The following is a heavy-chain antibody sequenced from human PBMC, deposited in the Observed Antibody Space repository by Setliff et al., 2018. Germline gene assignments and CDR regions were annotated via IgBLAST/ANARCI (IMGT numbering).Heavy chain of an antibody. D-gene: IGHD3-3*01. Sequence: PSETLSLTCTVSGASISSGTYYRGWIRQPPGKGLEWIGRIHYLGTTYSNASLASRLTTSVDTSKNQFSLRLTSVTAADTAVYYCARMSGFLYMDVWGKGTTVTVSS. CDR3: ARMSGFLYMDV. CDR2: IHYLGTT. V-gene: IGHV4-39*01. CDR1: GASISSGTYY. J-gene: IGHJ6*03.